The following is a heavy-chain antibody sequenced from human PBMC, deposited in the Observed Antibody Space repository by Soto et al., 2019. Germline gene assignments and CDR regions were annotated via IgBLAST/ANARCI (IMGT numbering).Heavy chain of an antibody. CDR2: INPNSGGT. D-gene: IGHD3-10*01. CDR1: GYTFTGYY. Sequence: QVQLVQSGAEVKKPGASVKVSCKASGYTFTGYYMHWVRQAPGQGLEWMGWINPNSGGTNYAQKFQGWVTMTRDTSISTAYMELSRLRSDDTAVYYCARDRGFGELLDLDYWCQGSLVTVCS. CDR3: ARDRGFGELLDLDY. J-gene: IGHJ4*02. V-gene: IGHV1-2*04.